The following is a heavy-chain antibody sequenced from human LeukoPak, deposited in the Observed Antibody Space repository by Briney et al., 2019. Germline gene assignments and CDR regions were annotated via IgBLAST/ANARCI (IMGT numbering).Heavy chain of an antibody. CDR3: ARDRRYCSGSTCYLGIDF. CDR1: GFTVTSNY. D-gene: IGHD2-15*01. V-gene: IGHV3-53*01. Sequence: GGSLRLSCAVSGFTVTSNYMTWVRQAPGKGLEWVSVIYSGGSTYYADSVKGRFTISRDNSKNTVYLQMKTLRAEDTAVYYCARDRRYCSGSTCYLGIDFWGQGTLVSVSS. CDR2: IYSGGST. J-gene: IGHJ4*02.